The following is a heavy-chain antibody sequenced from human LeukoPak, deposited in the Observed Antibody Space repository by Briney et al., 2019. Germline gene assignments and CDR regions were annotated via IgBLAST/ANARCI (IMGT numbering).Heavy chain of an antibody. J-gene: IGHJ4*02. CDR3: ARGSTYYDFWSGLSFGY. D-gene: IGHD3-3*01. CDR1: GFTFSSYS. CDR2: ISSSSSYI. V-gene: IGHV3-21*04. Sequence: GGSLRLSCAASGFTFSSYSMNWVRQAPGKGLEWVSSISSSSSYIYYAGSVKGRFTISRDNAKNSLYLQMSSLRAEDTAVYYCARGSTYYDFWSGLSFGYWGQGTLVTVSS.